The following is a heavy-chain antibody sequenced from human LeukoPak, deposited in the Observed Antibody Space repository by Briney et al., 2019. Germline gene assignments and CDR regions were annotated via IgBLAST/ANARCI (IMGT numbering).Heavy chain of an antibody. CDR1: GGSISSSSYY. V-gene: IGHV4-39*01. Sequence: SETLSLTCTVSGGSISSSSYYWGWIRQPPGKGLEWIGSIYYSGSTYYNPSLKSRVTISVDTSKNQFSLKLSSVTAADTAVYYCARLTRAQWLGPWGQGTLVTVSS. D-gene: IGHD6-19*01. CDR2: IYYSGST. J-gene: IGHJ4*02. CDR3: ARLTRAQWLGP.